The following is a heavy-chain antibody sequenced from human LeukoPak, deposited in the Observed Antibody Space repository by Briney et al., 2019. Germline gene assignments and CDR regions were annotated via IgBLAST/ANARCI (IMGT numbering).Heavy chain of an antibody. V-gene: IGHV3-7*01. D-gene: IGHD3-22*01. CDR1: GFTFSSYW. CDR2: IKQDGSEK. CDR3: ARGNYYDGSGYYYY. Sequence: GGSLRLSCAASGFTFSSYWMSWVRQAPGKGLEWVANIKQDGSEKYYVDSVKGRFTISRDNAKNSLYLQMNSLRAEDTAVYYCARGNYYDGSGYYYYWGQGTLVTVSS. J-gene: IGHJ4*02.